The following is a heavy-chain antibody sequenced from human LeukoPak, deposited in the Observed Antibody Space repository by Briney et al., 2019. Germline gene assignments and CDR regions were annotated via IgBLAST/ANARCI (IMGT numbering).Heavy chain of an antibody. V-gene: IGHV4-30-4*08. Sequence: PSETLSLTCTVSGGSISSGDYYWSWIRQPPGKGLEWIGYIYYSGSTYYNPSLKSRVNISLDTSKNQFSLKLSSVTAADTAVYYCARGSCSSISCSLGPLYYYYYYYMDVWGKGTTVTVSS. D-gene: IGHD2-2*01. CDR3: ARGSCSSISCSLGPLYYYYYYYMDV. CDR2: IYYSGST. CDR1: GGSISSGDYY. J-gene: IGHJ6*03.